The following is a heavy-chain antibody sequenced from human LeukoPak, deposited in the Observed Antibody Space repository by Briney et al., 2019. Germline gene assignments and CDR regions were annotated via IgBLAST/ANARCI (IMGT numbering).Heavy chain of an antibody. CDR2: IYHSGST. CDR3: ARDGYGGVDY. CDR1: GDSISTYY. D-gene: IGHD3-10*01. Sequence: SETLPLTCTVSGDSISTYYWSWIRQSPGKGLEWIGYIYHSGSTKYNPSLKSRVTISVDTSKKQFSLKLSSVTAADTAVYYCARDGYGGVDYWGQGTLVTVSS. J-gene: IGHJ4*02. V-gene: IGHV4-59*01.